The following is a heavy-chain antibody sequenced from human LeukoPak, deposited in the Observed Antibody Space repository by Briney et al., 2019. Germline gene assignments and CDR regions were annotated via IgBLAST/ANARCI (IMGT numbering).Heavy chain of an antibody. CDR3: ARESYSGSYLPSYYYGMDV. D-gene: IGHD1-26*01. V-gene: IGHV3-48*04. Sequence: GGSLRLSCAASGFTFSSYTMNWVRQALGKGLEWVSYISSSSSTIYYADSVKGRFTISRDNAKNSLYLQMNSLRAEDTAVYYCARESYSGSYLPSYYYGMDVWGQGTTVTVSS. CDR2: ISSSSSTI. CDR1: GFTFSSYT. J-gene: IGHJ6*02.